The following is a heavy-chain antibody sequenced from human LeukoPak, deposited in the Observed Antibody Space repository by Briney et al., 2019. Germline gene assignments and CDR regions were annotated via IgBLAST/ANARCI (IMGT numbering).Heavy chain of an antibody. CDR2: VHLDGRT. CDR3: AREGGFYRPLDY. CDR1: GGSVSSTNW. J-gene: IGHJ4*02. Sequence: SETLSLTCGVSGGSVSSTNWWTWIRRPPGKGLEWIGEVHLDGRTNFNPSLKSRLTMSVDLSENHVSLKLTSVTAADTAVYYCAREGGFYRPLDYSGQGTLVTVSS. D-gene: IGHD6-25*01. V-gene: IGHV4-4*02.